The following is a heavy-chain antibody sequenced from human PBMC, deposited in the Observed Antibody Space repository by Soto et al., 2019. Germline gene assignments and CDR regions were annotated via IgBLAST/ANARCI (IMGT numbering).Heavy chain of an antibody. D-gene: IGHD6-13*01. Sequence: ASVKVSCRASGYTFIGYYIHWVRQAPGQGLEWMGWINPNSGGTNYAQKFQGRVTMTRDTSISTAYMELSSLRAEDTAVYYCARGFSAGKGSPPDFWGQGSLVTVSS. V-gene: IGHV1-2*02. CDR2: INPNSGGT. CDR1: GYTFIGYY. CDR3: ARGFSAGKGSPPDF. J-gene: IGHJ4*02.